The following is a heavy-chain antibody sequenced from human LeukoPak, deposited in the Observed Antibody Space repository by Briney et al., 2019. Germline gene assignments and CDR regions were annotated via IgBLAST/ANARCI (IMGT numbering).Heavy chain of an antibody. J-gene: IGHJ5*02. CDR1: GGSITNNY. CDR3: ARGYNWNYRWFDP. D-gene: IGHD1-7*01. Sequence: PSETLSLTCAVSGGSITNNYWTWIRQPPGKGLEWIGYIYYSGSTNYNPSLKSRVTISVDTSKNQFSLKLSSVTAADTAVYYCARGYNWNYRWFDPWGQGTLVTVSS. CDR2: IYYSGST. V-gene: IGHV4-59*01.